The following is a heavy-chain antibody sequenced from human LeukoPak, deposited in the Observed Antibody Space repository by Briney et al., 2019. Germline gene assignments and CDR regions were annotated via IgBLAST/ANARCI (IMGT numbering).Heavy chain of an antibody. CDR1: GGSISSYY. Sequence: SETLSLTCTVSGGSISSYYWSWIRQPPGKGLEWIGYIYYSGSTNYNPSLKSRVTISVDTSKNQFSLKLSSVTAADTAVYYCAIGGSSPTVLSYFQHWGQGTLVTVSS. J-gene: IGHJ1*01. CDR3: AIGGSSPTVLSYFQH. D-gene: IGHD3-16*01. CDR2: IYYSGST. V-gene: IGHV4-59*01.